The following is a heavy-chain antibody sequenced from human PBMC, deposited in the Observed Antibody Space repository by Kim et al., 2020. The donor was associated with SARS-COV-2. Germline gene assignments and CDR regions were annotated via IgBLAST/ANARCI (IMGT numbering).Heavy chain of an antibody. CDR3: ARGDNWNYFEDY. D-gene: IGHD1-7*01. Sequence: YYNPSIKSRVTISVDTSKNQFSLKLSSVTAADTAVYYCARGDNWNYFEDYWGQGTLVTVSS. J-gene: IGHJ4*02. V-gene: IGHV4-31*02.